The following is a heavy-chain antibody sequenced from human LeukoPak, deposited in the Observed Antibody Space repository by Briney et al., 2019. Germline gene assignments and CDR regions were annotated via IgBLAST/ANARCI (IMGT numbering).Heavy chain of an antibody. V-gene: IGHV3-48*03. CDR2: ISSSGSTI. CDR1: GFTFSSYE. J-gene: IGHJ3*02. CDR3: ARHSSSYDAFDI. D-gene: IGHD6-13*01. Sequence: GGSLRLSCAASGFTFSSYEMNWVRQAPGKGLEWVSYISSSGSTIYYADSVKGRFTISRDNAKNSLYLQMNSLRAEDTALYYCARHSSSYDAFDIWGQGTMVTVSS.